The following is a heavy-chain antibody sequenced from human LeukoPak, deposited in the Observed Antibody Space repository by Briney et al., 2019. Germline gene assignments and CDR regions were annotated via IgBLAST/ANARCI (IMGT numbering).Heavy chain of an antibody. CDR3: ARDANMIVGGADY. CDR2: ISAYNGNT. D-gene: IGHD3-22*01. Sequence: ASVKVSCKASGYTFTSYGFSWVRQAPGQGLEWMGWISAYNGNTNYAQKLQGRVTMTTDTSTSTDYMELRSLRSDDTAVYYCARDANMIVGGADYWGQGTLVTVSS. CDR1: GYTFTSYG. V-gene: IGHV1-18*01. J-gene: IGHJ4*02.